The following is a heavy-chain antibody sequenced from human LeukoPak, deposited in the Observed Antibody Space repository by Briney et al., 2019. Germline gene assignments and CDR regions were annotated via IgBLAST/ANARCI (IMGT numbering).Heavy chain of an antibody. CDR2: ISYDGSNK. V-gene: IGHV3-30*18. CDR3: AKDLISMVRGSPMDV. D-gene: IGHD3-10*01. CDR1: GFTFSSYG. J-gene: IGHJ6*02. Sequence: GGSLRLSCAASGFTFSSYGMHWVRQAPGKGLEWVAVISYDGSNKYYADSVKGRFTIPRDNSKNMYLQMNSLRAEDTAVYYCAKDLISMVRGSPMDVWGQGTTVTVSS.